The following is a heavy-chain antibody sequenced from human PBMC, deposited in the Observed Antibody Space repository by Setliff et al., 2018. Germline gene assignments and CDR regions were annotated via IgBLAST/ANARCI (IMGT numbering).Heavy chain of an antibody. CDR2: IDPSGNT. V-gene: IGHV4-4*07. D-gene: IGHD6-13*01. CDR1: GGSIRNYY. CDR3: ARRADYSRSWSYYFDC. J-gene: IGHJ4*02. Sequence: SETLSLTCTVSGGSIRNYYWSWIRQPAGKGLEWIGHIDPSGNTNYNPSLKSRVTISVDTSNDQFSLNLNSVTAADTAVYFCARRADYSRSWSYYFDCWGQGTLVTVSS.